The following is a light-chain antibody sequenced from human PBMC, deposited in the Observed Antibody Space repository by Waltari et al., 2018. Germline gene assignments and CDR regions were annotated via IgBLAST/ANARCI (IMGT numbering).Light chain of an antibody. V-gene: IGLV2-23*01. J-gene: IGLJ3*02. CDR1: SSDVGSYNL. CDR2: EGS. Sequence: QSALTQPASVSGSPGQSITISCTGTSSDVGSYNLVSWYQHHPGKAPKVMIYEGSKRPSAVSNRFSGSKSGNTASLTISGLQAEDEADYYCCSYAGSTASVMFGGGTKLTVL. CDR3: CSYAGSTASVM.